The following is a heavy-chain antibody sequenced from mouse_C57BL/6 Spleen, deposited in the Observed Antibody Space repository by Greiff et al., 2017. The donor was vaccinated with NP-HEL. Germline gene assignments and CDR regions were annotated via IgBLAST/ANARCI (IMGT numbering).Heavy chain of an antibody. CDR1: GYTFTSYW. CDR2: IDPSDSYT. Sequence: QVQLQQPGAELVKPGASVKLSCKASGYTFTSYWMQWVKQRPGQGLEWIGEIDPSDSYTNYNQKFKGKATLTVDTSSSTAYMQLSSLTSEDSAVYYCARSGPYSNYAMDYWGQGTSVTVSS. V-gene: IGHV1-50*01. CDR3: ARSGPYSNYAMDY. J-gene: IGHJ4*01. D-gene: IGHD2-5*01.